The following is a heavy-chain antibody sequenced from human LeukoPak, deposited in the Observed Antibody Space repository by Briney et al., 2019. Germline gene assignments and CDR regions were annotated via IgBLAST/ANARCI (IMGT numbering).Heavy chain of an antibody. Sequence: GSLRLSCAASGFTFSNYNMNWVRQPPGKGLEWIEYSSNSGRTDYNPSLTSRVTISLDTSKNQFSLKLNSVTAADTAVYYCARGTGTTAWHLQHWGQGTMVTVSS. CDR3: ARGTGTTAWHLQH. CDR2: SSNSGRT. CDR1: GFTFSNYN. V-gene: IGHV4-59*01. D-gene: IGHD1-14*01. J-gene: IGHJ1*01.